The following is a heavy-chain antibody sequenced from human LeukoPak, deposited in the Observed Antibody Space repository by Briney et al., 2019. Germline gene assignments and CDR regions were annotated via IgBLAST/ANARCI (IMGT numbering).Heavy chain of an antibody. J-gene: IGHJ5*02. CDR3: ARPDCSGDCP. Sequence: GESLTITCKGSGYRFTNYWIGWVRQMPGKGLEWMGIIYPGDSDTRYSPSFQGQVTLSADKSISTAYLQWSSLKASDTAMYYCARPDCSGDCPWGQGTGLRVSS. CDR2: IYPGDSDT. CDR1: GYRFTNYW. D-gene: IGHD2-21*02. V-gene: IGHV5-51*01.